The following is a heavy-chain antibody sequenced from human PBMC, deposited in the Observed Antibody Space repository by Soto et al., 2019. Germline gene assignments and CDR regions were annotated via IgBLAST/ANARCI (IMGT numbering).Heavy chain of an antibody. D-gene: IGHD2-2*01. V-gene: IGHV3-7*01. J-gene: IGHJ4*02. Sequence: GGSLRLSCVVSGLTFSNYWMSWVRQAPGKGLEWVANINRDGSETYYVDSVKGRFTISRDNIKNSLYLQMTSLRAEDTAVYYCARPARECSSPGCANWGQGTLVTVPQ. CDR3: ARPARECSSPGCAN. CDR2: INRDGSET. CDR1: GLTFSNYW.